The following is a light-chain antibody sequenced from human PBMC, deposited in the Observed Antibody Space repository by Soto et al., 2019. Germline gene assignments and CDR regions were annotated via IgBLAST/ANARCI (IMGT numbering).Light chain of an antibody. Sequence: QSVLTQPPSASGTPGQRVTISCSGSSSNIGSNYVYWYQQLPGTAPKLLIYRNNQRPSGVPDRFSGSKSGTSASLAISWLRSEDEADYYCAAWDDSLSGLVFGTGTKVTVL. CDR3: AAWDDSLSGLV. CDR1: SSNIGSNY. CDR2: RNN. J-gene: IGLJ1*01. V-gene: IGLV1-47*01.